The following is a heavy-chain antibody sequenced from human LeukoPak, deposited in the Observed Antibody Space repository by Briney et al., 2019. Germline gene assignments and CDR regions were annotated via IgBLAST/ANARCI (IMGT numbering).Heavy chain of an antibody. CDR2: MNPNSGNT. CDR3: ARVWSYSYGHTIPLDY. V-gene: IGHV1-8*01. CDR1: GYTFTSYD. Sequence: GASVKVSCKASGYTFTSYDINWVRQATGQGLEWMGWMNPNSGNTGYAQKFQGRVTMTRNTSISTAYMELSSLRSEDTAVYYCARVWSYSYGHTIPLDYWGQGTLVTVSS. D-gene: IGHD5-18*01. J-gene: IGHJ4*02.